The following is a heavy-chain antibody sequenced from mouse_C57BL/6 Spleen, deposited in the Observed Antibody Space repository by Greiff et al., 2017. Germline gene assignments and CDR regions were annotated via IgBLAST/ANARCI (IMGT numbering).Heavy chain of an antibody. J-gene: IGHJ2*01. Sequence: VQLKESGPGLVKPSQSLSLTCSVTGYSITSGYYWNWIRQFPGNKLEWMGYISYDGSNNYNPSLKNRISITRDTSKNQFFLKLNSVTTEDTATYYCARDRSYYGSSSYFDYWGQGTTLTVSS. V-gene: IGHV3-6*01. D-gene: IGHD1-1*01. CDR3: ARDRSYYGSSSYFDY. CDR1: GYSITSGYY. CDR2: ISYDGSN.